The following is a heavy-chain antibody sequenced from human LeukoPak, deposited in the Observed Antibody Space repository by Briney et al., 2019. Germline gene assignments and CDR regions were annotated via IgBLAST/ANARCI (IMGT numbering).Heavy chain of an antibody. CDR2: IYPGDSDT. CDR3: ARQYPPPYYYDSSGYYFDY. D-gene: IGHD3-22*01. CDR1: GYSFTSYW. J-gene: IGHJ4*02. Sequence: GESLKISCKGSGYSFTSYWIGWVRQMPGKGLEWMGIIYPGDSDTRYSPSFQGQVTISADKSISTAYLQWSSLKASDTAMYYCARQYPPPYYYDSSGYYFDYWGQGTLVTVSS. V-gene: IGHV5-51*01.